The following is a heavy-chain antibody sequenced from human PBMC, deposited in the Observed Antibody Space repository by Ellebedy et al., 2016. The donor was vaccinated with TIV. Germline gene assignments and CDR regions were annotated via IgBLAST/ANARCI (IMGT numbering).Heavy chain of an antibody. CDR1: GFTFSSYG. V-gene: IGHV3-33*01. D-gene: IGHD1-1*01. CDR3: ARQNWTARPKGYFDL. J-gene: IGHJ2*01. Sequence: GESLKISCAASGFTFSSYGMHWARQAPGKGLEWVAVIWYDGSNKYYADSVKGRFTISRDNSKNTLYLQMNSLRAEDTAVYYCARQNWTARPKGYFDLWGRGTLVTVSS. CDR2: IWYDGSNK.